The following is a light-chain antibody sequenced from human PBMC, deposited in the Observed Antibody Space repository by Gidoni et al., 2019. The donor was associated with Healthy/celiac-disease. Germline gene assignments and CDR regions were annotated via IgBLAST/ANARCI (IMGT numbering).Light chain of an antibody. Sequence: AIQLTQSPSSLSASVGDRVTITCRASQGISSALAWYQQKPGKAPKLLIYDASSLESGVPSRFSGSGSGTDFTLTISSLQPEDFATYDCQQFNSYPHTFXEXTKLEIK. CDR3: QQFNSYPHT. CDR2: DAS. CDR1: QGISSA. J-gene: IGKJ2*01. V-gene: IGKV1-13*02.